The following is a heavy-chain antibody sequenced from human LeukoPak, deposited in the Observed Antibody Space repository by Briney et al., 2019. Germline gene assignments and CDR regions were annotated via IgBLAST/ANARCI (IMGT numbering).Heavy chain of an antibody. CDR1: GYTFTGYY. Sequence: ASVKVSCKASGYTFTGYYMHWVRQAPGQGLEWMGWISAYNGNTNYAQKLQGRVTMTTDTSTSTAYMELRSLRSDDTAVYYCARADPGSSSFGFFGDYYYYMDVWGKGTTVTVSS. J-gene: IGHJ6*03. CDR3: ARADPGSSSFGFFGDYYYYMDV. CDR2: ISAYNGNT. V-gene: IGHV1-18*04. D-gene: IGHD6-6*01.